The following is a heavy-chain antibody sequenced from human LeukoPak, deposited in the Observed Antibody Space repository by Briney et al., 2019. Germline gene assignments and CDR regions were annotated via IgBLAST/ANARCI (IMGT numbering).Heavy chain of an antibody. Sequence: PGGSLRLSCAASGFTFSTYSMNWVRQAPGKGLEWVSYISSSTTIYYADSVKGRFTISRDNAKNSLYLQMDSLRDEDTAVYYCARGRLPHDYWGQGTLVTVSS. D-gene: IGHD5-12*01. V-gene: IGHV3-48*02. CDR1: GFTFSTYS. CDR3: ARGRLPHDY. CDR2: ISSSTTI. J-gene: IGHJ4*02.